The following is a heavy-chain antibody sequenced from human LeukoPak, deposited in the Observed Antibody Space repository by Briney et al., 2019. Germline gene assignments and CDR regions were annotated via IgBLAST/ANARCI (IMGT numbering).Heavy chain of an antibody. D-gene: IGHD3-16*01. CDR2: FYYSGST. J-gene: IGHJ4*02. V-gene: IGHV4-39*07. CDR3: ARVEVWASSTSDYFDY. CDR1: GGSISSVSYY. Sequence: SETLSLTCTVSGGSISSVSYYWGWIRQPPGKGREGMGSFYYSGSTYDNPSPKRRVTISVDTSKNAFFLKLSSVTAADTAVYYCARVEVWASSTSDYFDYWGQGTLVTVSS.